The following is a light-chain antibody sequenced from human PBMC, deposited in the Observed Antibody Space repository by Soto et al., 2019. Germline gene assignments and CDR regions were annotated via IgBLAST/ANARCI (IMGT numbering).Light chain of an antibody. CDR3: QQRNSWPLT. CDR1: QSVNTF. V-gene: IGKV3-11*01. CDR2: DAS. Sequence: EVVLTQSPATLSVSPGERATLFCRASQSVNTFLVWYQQRPGQPPTLLITDASTRAPGVPARLSGSGSGTDFALTIGSLEPEDIGVYYCQQRNSWPLTFGGGTRVEI. J-gene: IGKJ4*01.